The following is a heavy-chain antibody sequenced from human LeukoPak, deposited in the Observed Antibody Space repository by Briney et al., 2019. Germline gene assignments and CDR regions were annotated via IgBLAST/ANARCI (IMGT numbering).Heavy chain of an antibody. V-gene: IGHV1-8*01. CDR1: GYTFTSYD. CDR3: GGGGGCSSTSCYTEFDP. J-gene: IGHJ5*02. Sequence: GASVKVSCQASGYTFTSYDINWVRQATGQGLEWMGWMNPNSGNTGYAQKFQSRVTMTRNTSISTAYMELSSLRSEDTAVFCCGGGGGCSSTSCYTEFDPWAREPWSPSPQ. D-gene: IGHD2-2*02. CDR2: MNPNSGNT.